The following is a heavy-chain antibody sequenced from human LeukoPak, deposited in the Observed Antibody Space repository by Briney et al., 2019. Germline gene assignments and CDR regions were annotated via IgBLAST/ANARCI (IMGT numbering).Heavy chain of an antibody. CDR2: INHSGST. Sequence: SETLSLTCAVYGGSLSGYYWSWIRQPPGKGLEWIGEINHSGSTNYNPSLKSRVTISVDTSKNQFSLKLSSVTAADTAVYYCARALASAPPYYFDYWGQGTLVTVSS. V-gene: IGHV4-34*01. J-gene: IGHJ4*02. CDR3: ARALASAPPYYFDY. CDR1: GGSLSGYY.